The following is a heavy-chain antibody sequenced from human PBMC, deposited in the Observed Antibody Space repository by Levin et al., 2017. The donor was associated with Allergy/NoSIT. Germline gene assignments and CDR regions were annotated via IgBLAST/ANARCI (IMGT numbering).Heavy chain of an antibody. J-gene: IGHJ2*01. CDR2: VSYAGINK. D-gene: IGHD3-10*01. Sequence: GGSLRLSCAASGFTFNSYAMHWVRQAPGKGLEWVAVVSYAGINKYYADSVKGRFTISRDNSKKKLHLQMNSLRAEDTAVYYCARGITPNYSAWYFDLWGRGTLVTVSS. CDR1: GFTFNSYA. CDR3: ARGITPNYSAWYFDL. V-gene: IGHV3-30-3*01.